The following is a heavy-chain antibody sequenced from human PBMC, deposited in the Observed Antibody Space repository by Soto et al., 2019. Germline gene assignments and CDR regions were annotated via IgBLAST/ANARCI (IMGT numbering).Heavy chain of an antibody. V-gene: IGHV4-34*01. J-gene: IGHJ4*02. D-gene: IGHD5-12*01. CDR1: GGSFSGYY. CDR3: AREGNLGRWLQPLDF. Sequence: PSETLSLTCAVYGGSFSGYYWSWIRQPPGKGLEWIGEINHNGNTNYNPSLKSRVTISVDTSKNQFSLRLISVTAADTAIYFCAREGNLGRWLQPLDFWGQGTLVTVSS. CDR2: INHNGNT.